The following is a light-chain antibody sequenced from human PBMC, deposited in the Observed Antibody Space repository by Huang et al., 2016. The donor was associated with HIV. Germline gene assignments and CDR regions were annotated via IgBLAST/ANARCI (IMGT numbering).Light chain of an antibody. CDR1: QGVYTR. Sequence: EIIMTQFPATLSVSPGERVTLSCRASQGVYTRLDWYQQKPGQAPRLVMYGASTRATGIPARFSGSGSGTEFTLTISSLQSEDFAVYYCQQYDDWPPYTFGQGTKLEIK. CDR3: QQYDDWPPYT. V-gene: IGKV3-15*01. J-gene: IGKJ2*01. CDR2: GAS.